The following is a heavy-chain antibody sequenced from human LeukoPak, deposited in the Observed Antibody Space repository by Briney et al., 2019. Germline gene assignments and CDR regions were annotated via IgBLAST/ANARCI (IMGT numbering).Heavy chain of an antibody. D-gene: IGHD2-2*01. CDR1: GGSISSHY. J-gene: IGHJ4*02. CDR3: ARVVPAAMTLDY. V-gene: IGHV4-59*11. Sequence: SQTLSLTCTVSGGSISSHYWSWIRQPPGKGLEWIGYIYYSGSTNYNPSLKSRVTISVDTSKNQFSLKLSSVTAADTAVYYCARVVPAAMTLDYWGQGTLVTVSS. CDR2: IYYSGST.